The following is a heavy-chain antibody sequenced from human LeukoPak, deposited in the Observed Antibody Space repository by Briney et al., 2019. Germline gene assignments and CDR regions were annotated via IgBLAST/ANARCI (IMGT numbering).Heavy chain of an antibody. V-gene: IGHV4-59*01. J-gene: IGHJ4*02. CDR2: YSGNT. D-gene: IGHD2-15*01. Sequence: SETLSLTCTVSGGSISTYYWSWIRQPPGKGLEWIGYYSGNTNYNPSLKSRVTISVDTSKNQFSLKLRSVTAADTALYYCARHYCSGGSCYLGFDYWGQGTLVTVSS. CDR3: ARHYCSGGSCYLGFDY. CDR1: GGSISTYY.